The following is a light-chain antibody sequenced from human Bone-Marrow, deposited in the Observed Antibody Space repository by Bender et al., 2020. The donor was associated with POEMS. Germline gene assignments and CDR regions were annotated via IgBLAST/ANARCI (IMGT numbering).Light chain of an antibody. CDR3: SSWDDSLNVWV. V-gene: IGLV1-44*01. CDR1: SSNFGNNA. CDR2: SNN. Sequence: QSVLTQPPSASGTPGQSVTISCSGTSSNFGNNAANWYQHVPGTAPKLLIYSNNQRPSGVPDRFSASTSGTSASLAISGLHSDDEADYYCSSWDDSLNVWVFGGGTKLTVL. J-gene: IGLJ3*02.